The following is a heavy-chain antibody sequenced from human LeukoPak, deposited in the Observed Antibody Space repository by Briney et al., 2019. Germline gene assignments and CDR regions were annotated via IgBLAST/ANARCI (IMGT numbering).Heavy chain of an antibody. D-gene: IGHD5-12*01. V-gene: IGHV3-21*01. J-gene: IGHJ3*02. Sequence: GGSLRLSCAASGFTFSSYSMNWVRQAPGKGLEWVSSISSSSSYIYYADSVKGRFTISRDNAKNSLYLQMNSLRAEDTAVYYCARVEVATINRGTNDAFDIWGQGTMVTVSS. CDR3: ARVEVATINRGTNDAFDI. CDR1: GFTFSSYS. CDR2: ISSSSSYI.